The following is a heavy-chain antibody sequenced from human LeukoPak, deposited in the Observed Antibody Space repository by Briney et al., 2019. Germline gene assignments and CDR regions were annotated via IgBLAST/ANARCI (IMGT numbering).Heavy chain of an antibody. Sequence: GGSLRLSCAASGFTFSSYSMNWVRQAPGKGLEWVSSISSSSSYIFYADSVKGRFTISRDNAKNSLYLQMNSLRAEDTAVYYCARVGGKVDYWGQGILVTVSS. J-gene: IGHJ4*02. CDR1: GFTFSSYS. V-gene: IGHV3-21*01. D-gene: IGHD4-23*01. CDR3: ARVGGKVDY. CDR2: ISSSSSYI.